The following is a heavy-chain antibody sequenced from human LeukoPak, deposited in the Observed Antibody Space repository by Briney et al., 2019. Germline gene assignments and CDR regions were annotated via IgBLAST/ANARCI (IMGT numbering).Heavy chain of an antibody. Sequence: GGSLRLSCAASGFTFNNFAMSWVRQTPERGLEWVAAISGSDGRLFYADSVKGRFTISRDNSKNTLSLQMNSLRADDTAVYYCAKESPYSSSRLYYFDYWGQGTLVTVSS. CDR3: AKESPYSSSRLYYFDY. CDR1: GFTFNNFA. D-gene: IGHD2-2*01. CDR2: ISGSDGRL. V-gene: IGHV3-23*01. J-gene: IGHJ4*02.